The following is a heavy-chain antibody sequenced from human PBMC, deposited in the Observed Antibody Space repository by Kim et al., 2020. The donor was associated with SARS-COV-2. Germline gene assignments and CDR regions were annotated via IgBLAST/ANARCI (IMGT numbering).Heavy chain of an antibody. Sequence: SETLSLTCTVSGGSISSGSYYWSWIRQPAGKGLEWIGRIYTSGSTNYNPSLKSRVTISVDTSKNQFSLKLSSVTAADTAVYYCAGGGFYDSSGYGQFDYWGQGTLFTVSS. D-gene: IGHD3-22*01. V-gene: IGHV4-61*02. CDR2: IYTSGST. CDR1: GGSISSGSYY. J-gene: IGHJ4*02. CDR3: AGGGFYDSSGYGQFDY.